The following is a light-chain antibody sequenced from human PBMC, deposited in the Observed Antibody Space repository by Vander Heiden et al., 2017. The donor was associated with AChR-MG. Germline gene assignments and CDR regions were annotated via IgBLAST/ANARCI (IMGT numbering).Light chain of an antibody. CDR3: QSGDSRTAV. J-gene: IGLJ1*01. CDR2: KDK. CDR1: VLVKKY. Sequence: SHELTQPPSVSVSPGQTAIITCSGDVLVKKYSDWYQQRPGQAPIMVVFKDKERPSGIPERFSGSSSGTIVTLTITDVQAEDEADYYCQSGDSRTAVFGTGTKVTVL. V-gene: IGLV3-25*03.